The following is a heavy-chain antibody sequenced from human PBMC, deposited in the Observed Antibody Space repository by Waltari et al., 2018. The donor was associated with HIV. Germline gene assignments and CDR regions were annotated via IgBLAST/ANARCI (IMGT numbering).Heavy chain of an antibody. CDR3: AREYSSSWHAFDR. V-gene: IGHV4-39*02. J-gene: IGHJ5*02. CDR1: GGSISSSSYY. D-gene: IGHD6-13*01. Sequence: QLQLQESGPGLVKPSETLSLTCTVSGGSISSSSYYWGWIREPPGKGLEWIGSISYSGTKEEHPSLKSRVTISVDTSKNQFSLKLSSVTAADTAVYYCAREYSSSWHAFDRGGQWTLVTVSS. CDR2: ISYSGTK.